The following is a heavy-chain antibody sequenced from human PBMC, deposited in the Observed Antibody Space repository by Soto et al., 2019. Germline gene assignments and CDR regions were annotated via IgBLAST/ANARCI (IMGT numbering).Heavy chain of an antibody. CDR3: VGSVYSSGWYGADY. D-gene: IGHD6-19*01. CDR1: GYSFTSYW. CDR2: IDPSDSYT. J-gene: IGHJ4*02. V-gene: IGHV5-10-1*01. Sequence: RGESLKISCKGSGYSFTSYWISWVRQMPGKGLEWMGRIDPSDSYTNYSPSFQGHVTISADKSISTAYLQWSSLKASDTAMYYCVGSVYSSGWYGADYWGQGTLVTVSS.